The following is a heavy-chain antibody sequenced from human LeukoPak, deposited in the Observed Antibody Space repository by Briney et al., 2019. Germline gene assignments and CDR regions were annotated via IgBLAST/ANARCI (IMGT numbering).Heavy chain of an antibody. D-gene: IGHD2-15*01. CDR1: GYTFTSYG. CDR3: ARGFCSSGSCYPGGY. J-gene: IGHJ4*02. Sequence: EASVKVSCKASGYTFTSYGISWVRQAPGQGLEWMGWVSADNGNTNYAQKLQGRVTMTTDTSTRTAYLELRSLRSDDTAVYYCARGFCSSGSCYPGGYWGQGTLVTVP. V-gene: IGHV1-18*01. CDR2: VSADNGNT.